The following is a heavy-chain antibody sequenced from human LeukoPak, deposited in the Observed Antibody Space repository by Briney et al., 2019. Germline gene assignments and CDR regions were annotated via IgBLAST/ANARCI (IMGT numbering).Heavy chain of an antibody. CDR2: ISYDGSSQ. J-gene: IGHJ4*02. Sequence: GGSLRLSCAASAFTFSSYAMHWVRQAPGKGLEWVAVISYDGSSQYYADSVKGRFTISRDNSRNTLYLQMNSLRAEDTAVYYCAKDVIWFGELLPTDSWGQGTLVTVSS. CDR1: AFTFSSYA. V-gene: IGHV3-30-3*01. CDR3: AKDVIWFGELLPTDS. D-gene: IGHD3-10*01.